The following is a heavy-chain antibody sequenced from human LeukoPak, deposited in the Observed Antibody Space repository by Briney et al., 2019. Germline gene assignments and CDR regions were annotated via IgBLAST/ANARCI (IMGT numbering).Heavy chain of an antibody. V-gene: IGHV1-69*05. D-gene: IGHD3-10*01. CDR2: IIPIFGTA. J-gene: IGHJ1*01. Sequence: SVKVSCKASGGTFSSYAISWVRQAPGQGLEWMGRIIPIFGTANYAQKFQGRVTITTDESTSTAYMELSSLRSEDTAVYYCARQFYGSGSFSEYFQHWGQGTLVTVSS. CDR3: ARQFYGSGSFSEYFQH. CDR1: GGTFSSYA.